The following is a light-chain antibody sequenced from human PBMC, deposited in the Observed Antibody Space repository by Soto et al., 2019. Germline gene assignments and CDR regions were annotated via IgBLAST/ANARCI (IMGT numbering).Light chain of an antibody. CDR1: SSDVGAYNY. CDR2: EVS. CDR3: NSYTSSSTRV. V-gene: IGLV2-14*01. J-gene: IGLJ1*01. Sequence: LTQPASVSGSPGQSITISCTGTSSDVGAYNYVSWYQQYPGKVPKLIIYEVSNRPSGVSNRFSGSKSGNTASLTISGLQAEDEGDYYCNSYTSSSTRVFGTGTKVTVL.